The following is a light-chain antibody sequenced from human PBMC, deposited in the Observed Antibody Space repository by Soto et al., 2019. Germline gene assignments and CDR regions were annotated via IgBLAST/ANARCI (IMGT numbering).Light chain of an antibody. CDR1: QSVSTN. V-gene: IGKV3-15*01. CDR2: GAS. Sequence: RVMTQSPDTLSVSVGETATLSCRVSQSVSTNLAWYQQKPGQAPRLLIYGASTRATGVSARFSGSGSGTEFTLTISSLHSEDFAVYYCQQYNSWPRSFGQGTKLEIK. J-gene: IGKJ2*01. CDR3: QQYNSWPRS.